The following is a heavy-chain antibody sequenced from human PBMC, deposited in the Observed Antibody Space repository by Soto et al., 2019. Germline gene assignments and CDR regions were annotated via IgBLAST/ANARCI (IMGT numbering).Heavy chain of an antibody. D-gene: IGHD1-26*01. Sequence: QITLKESGPPLVKPTQTLTLTCTFSGFSLSTSGVGVGWIRQPPGKALEWLALIYWDDDKRYSPSLKSRLTITKDTSKNQVVLTMTNMDPVDTATYYCAHIPTSDYYYGMDVWGQGTTVTVSS. V-gene: IGHV2-5*02. CDR1: GFSLSTSGVG. J-gene: IGHJ6*02. CDR2: IYWDDDK. CDR3: AHIPTSDYYYGMDV.